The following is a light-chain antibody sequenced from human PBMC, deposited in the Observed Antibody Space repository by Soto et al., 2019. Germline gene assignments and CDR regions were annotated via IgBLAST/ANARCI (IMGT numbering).Light chain of an antibody. V-gene: IGKV1-5*03. CDR1: QSISSW. Sequence: QMTQSPSTLSASVGDTVTITCRASQSISSWLAWYQQKPGKAPKLLIYKASTLESGVPSRFSGSGSGTEFTLTISSLQPDDFATYYCQQYNTYSTFGHGTKVEIK. J-gene: IGKJ1*01. CDR2: KAS. CDR3: QQYNTYST.